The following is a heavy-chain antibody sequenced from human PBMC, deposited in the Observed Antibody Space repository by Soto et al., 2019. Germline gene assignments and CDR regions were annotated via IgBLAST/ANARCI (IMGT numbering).Heavy chain of an antibody. V-gene: IGHV3-64D*06. CDR1: GFTFNSYA. CDR2: ISSYGADT. D-gene: IGHD6-19*01. Sequence: PGGSLRLSCSASGFTFNSYAMHWVRQAPGKGLEFVSAISSYGADTYYADSVEGRFAISRGNSKNTLYLQMSSLRAEDTALYYCVKEGYMRSDWYGKFDYWGQGALVTVSS. J-gene: IGHJ4*02. CDR3: VKEGYMRSDWYGKFDY.